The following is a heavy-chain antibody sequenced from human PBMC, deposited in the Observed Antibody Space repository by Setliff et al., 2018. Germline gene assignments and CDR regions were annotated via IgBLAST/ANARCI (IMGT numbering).Heavy chain of an antibody. V-gene: IGHV4-39*01. Sequence: TLSLTCTVSGGSIDSSTYNSRSYYWGWIRQPPGKGLEWIGRIYYSGNNYYNASLKSRLTISVDTSKNQFSLKLRSVTAADTAVYYCARTGTYRYFDYWGQGILVTVSS. CDR1: GGSIDSSTYNSRSYY. D-gene: IGHD1-1*01. CDR3: ARTGTYRYFDY. J-gene: IGHJ4*02. CDR2: IYYSGNN.